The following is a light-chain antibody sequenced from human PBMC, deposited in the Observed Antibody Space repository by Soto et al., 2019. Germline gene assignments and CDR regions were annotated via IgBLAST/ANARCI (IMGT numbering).Light chain of an antibody. J-gene: IGLJ2*01. CDR2: SNN. Sequence: QSVLPQPPSASGTPGQRVTISCSGSSSNIGSNTVDWYQQLPGTAPKLLIYSNNQRPSGVPDRFSGSKSVTSASLAISGLQSEDESDYYCATWDDSLNGVVFGGGTKLTVL. V-gene: IGLV1-44*01. CDR3: ATWDDSLNGVV. CDR1: SSNIGSNT.